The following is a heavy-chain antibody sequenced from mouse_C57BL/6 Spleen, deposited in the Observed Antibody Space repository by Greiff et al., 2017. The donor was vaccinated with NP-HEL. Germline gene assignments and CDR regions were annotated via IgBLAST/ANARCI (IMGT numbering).Heavy chain of an antibody. CDR3: ARELYYYGSSGFAY. J-gene: IGHJ3*01. Sequence: EVHLVESGGGLVKPGGSLKLSCAASGFTFSSYAMSWVRQTPEKRLEWVATISDGGSYTYYPDNVKGRFTISRDNAKNNLYLQMSHLKSEDTAMYYCARELYYYGSSGFAYWGQGTLVTVSA. CDR2: ISDGGSYT. D-gene: IGHD1-1*01. V-gene: IGHV5-4*01. CDR1: GFTFSSYA.